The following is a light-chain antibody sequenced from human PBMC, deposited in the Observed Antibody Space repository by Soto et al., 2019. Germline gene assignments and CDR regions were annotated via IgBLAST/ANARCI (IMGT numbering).Light chain of an antibody. CDR2: DVS. J-gene: IGLJ2*01. CDR3: SSYTTTSTYVV. V-gene: IGLV2-14*03. Sequence: QSVLTQSASVSASPGQSITISCTGTSSDIGGYNYVSWYQQHPGKAPKLMISDVSNRPSGVSDRFSGSKSGNTASLTISGLQAEDEADYFCSSYTTTSTYVVFGGGTQLTVL. CDR1: SSDIGGYNY.